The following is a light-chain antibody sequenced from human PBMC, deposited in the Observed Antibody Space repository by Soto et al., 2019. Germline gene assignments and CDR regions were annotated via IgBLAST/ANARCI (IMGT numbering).Light chain of an antibody. CDR1: QSVSSH. Sequence: EIVLTQSPATLSLSPGERATLSCRASQSVSSHFAWYQQKPGQAPRLLIYDASNRATGIPARFSGSGSGTDFTLTISSLEPEDFAVYYCQQYGSSPRTFGQGTKVDI. CDR2: DAS. CDR3: QQYGSSPRT. V-gene: IGKV3-11*01. J-gene: IGKJ1*01.